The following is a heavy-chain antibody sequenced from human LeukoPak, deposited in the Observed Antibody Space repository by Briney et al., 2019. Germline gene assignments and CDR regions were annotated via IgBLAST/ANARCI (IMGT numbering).Heavy chain of an antibody. D-gene: IGHD3-3*01. J-gene: IGHJ4*02. Sequence: GGSLRLSCVASGFTFSSYEINWVRQAPGKGLEWVSYINGRVSSIHYADSVKGRFTVSRDNAKSSLYLQMNSLRVEDTAVYYCARILGYSFGDWGQGTLVTVSS. CDR1: GFTFSSYE. V-gene: IGHV3-48*03. CDR3: ARILGYSFGD. CDR2: INGRVSSI.